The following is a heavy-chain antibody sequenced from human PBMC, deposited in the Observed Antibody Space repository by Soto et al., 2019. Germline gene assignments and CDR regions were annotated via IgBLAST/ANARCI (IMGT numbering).Heavy chain of an antibody. CDR1: GFTFSSYS. Sequence: EVQLVVTGGGLVKPGGSLRLSCAASGFTFSSYSMNWVRQAPGKVLEWVSSISSSSSYIYYADSVKGRFTISRDNAKNSLYLQMNSLRAEDTAVYYCARDRVAAAGDPLDYWGQGTLVTVSS. V-gene: IGHV3-21*01. CDR2: ISSSSSYI. CDR3: ARDRVAAAGDPLDY. J-gene: IGHJ4*02. D-gene: IGHD6-13*01.